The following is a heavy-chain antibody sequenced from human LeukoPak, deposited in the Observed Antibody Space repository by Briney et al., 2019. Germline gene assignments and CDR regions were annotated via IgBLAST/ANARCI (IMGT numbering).Heavy chain of an antibody. CDR1: GGSISNDY. V-gene: IGHV4-4*07. J-gene: IGHJ4*02. D-gene: IGHD6-19*01. CDR2: IYTRGST. Sequence: SETLSLTCTVSGGSISNDYWSWIRQAAGKELEWIGRIYTRGSTNYNPSLKSRVTISLDKSKKQFSLNLNSVTAADTAVYYCARAEKAVTGTLDYWGQGTLITVSS. CDR3: ARAEKAVTGTLDY.